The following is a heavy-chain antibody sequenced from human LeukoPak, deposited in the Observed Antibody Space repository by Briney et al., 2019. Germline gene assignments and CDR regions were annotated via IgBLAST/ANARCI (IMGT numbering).Heavy chain of an antibody. V-gene: IGHV1-46*01. Sequence: ASVKVSCKASGYTFGSYYMHWVRQAPGQGLEWMGIINPSGGSTSYAQELQGRVTMTRDTSISTAYMELSRLRSDDTAVYYCAGSSSWFSIFDYWGQGTLVTVSS. D-gene: IGHD6-13*01. J-gene: IGHJ4*02. CDR1: GYTFGSYY. CDR3: AGSSSWFSIFDY. CDR2: INPSGGST.